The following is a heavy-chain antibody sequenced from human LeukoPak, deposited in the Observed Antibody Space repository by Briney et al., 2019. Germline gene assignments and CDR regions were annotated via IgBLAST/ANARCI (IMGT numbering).Heavy chain of an antibody. CDR1: GYRFTSFW. Sequence: GESLKISCKGFGYRFTSFWIAWVRQMPGKGLEWMGIIYPGDSDTRYSPSFQGQVTISANKSISTAYLQWSSLKASDTAMYYCARLGPPHSSSSDWGQGTLVTVSS. CDR2: IYPGDSDT. CDR3: ARLGPPHSSSSD. D-gene: IGHD6-13*01. J-gene: IGHJ4*02. V-gene: IGHV5-51*01.